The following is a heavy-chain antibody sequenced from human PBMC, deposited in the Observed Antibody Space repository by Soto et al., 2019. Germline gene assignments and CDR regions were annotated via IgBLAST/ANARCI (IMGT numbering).Heavy chain of an antibody. Sequence: SGTRSLTGTVSGRSISNSRYYWAWICQPPGKGLEWIGSIYYSGSTYYNPSLKSRVTISVDTSKNQFSLKLSSVTAADTAVYYCARSMTTVVTLDYWGQGTLVTVS. J-gene: IGHJ4*02. D-gene: IGHD4-17*01. CDR3: ARSMTTVVTLDY. CDR2: IYYSGST. V-gene: IGHV4-39*01. CDR1: GRSISNSRYY.